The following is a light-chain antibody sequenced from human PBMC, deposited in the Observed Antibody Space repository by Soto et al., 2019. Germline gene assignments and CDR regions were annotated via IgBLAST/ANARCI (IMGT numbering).Light chain of an antibody. CDR3: QQYNNWPRT. CDR1: QSFSSD. J-gene: IGKJ1*01. CDR2: GAS. Sequence: EIVTTQSPATLSVSPGERATLSCRASQSFSSDLAWYHQKPGQAPRLLIYGASTRATGIPARFSGSGSGTEFTLTINSLQSEDFAVYYCQQYNNWPRTFGQGTKVDIK. V-gene: IGKV3-15*01.